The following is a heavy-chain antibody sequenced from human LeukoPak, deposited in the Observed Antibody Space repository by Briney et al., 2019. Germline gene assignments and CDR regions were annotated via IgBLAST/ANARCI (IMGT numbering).Heavy chain of an antibody. Sequence: PSETLSLTCTVSGCSISSSSYYWGWIRQPPGKGLEWIGSIYSSGSTYYNPSLRSRVTISVDTSKNQFSLKLSSVTAADTAVYYCARSGSGYLRYYFDYWGQGTLVTVSS. V-gene: IGHV4-39*07. CDR3: ARSGSGYLRYYFDY. CDR1: GCSISSSSYY. J-gene: IGHJ4*02. CDR2: IYSSGST. D-gene: IGHD5-12*01.